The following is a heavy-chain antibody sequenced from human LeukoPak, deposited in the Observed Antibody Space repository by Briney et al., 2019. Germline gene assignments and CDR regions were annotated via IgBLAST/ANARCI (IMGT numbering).Heavy chain of an antibody. CDR1: GGSVSSYY. CDR2: IYYSGST. V-gene: IGHV4-59*02. D-gene: IGHD3-22*01. CDR3: AGVLRYYSSGYYYEGGPVFDY. J-gene: IGHJ4*02. Sequence: SETLSLTCTVSGGSVSSYYWSWIRQPPGKGLEWIGYIYYSGSTNYNPSLKSRVTISVDTSKNQFSLKLSSVTAADTAVYYRAGVLRYYSSGYYYEGGPVFDYWGQGTLVTVSS.